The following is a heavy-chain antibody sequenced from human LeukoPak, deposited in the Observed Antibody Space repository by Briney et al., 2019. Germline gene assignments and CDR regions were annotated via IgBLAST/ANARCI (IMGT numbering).Heavy chain of an antibody. V-gene: IGHV3-11*01. Sequence: PGGSLRLSCAASGFTFSDFYMSWIRQAPGKGLEWVSYISSSGSTIYYADSVKGRFTISRDNSKNTLYLQMNTLRGDDTAVYYCARANRGAFDQWGQGTLVTVSS. D-gene: IGHD1-26*01. CDR3: ARANRGAFDQ. J-gene: IGHJ4*02. CDR2: ISSSGSTI. CDR1: GFTFSDFY.